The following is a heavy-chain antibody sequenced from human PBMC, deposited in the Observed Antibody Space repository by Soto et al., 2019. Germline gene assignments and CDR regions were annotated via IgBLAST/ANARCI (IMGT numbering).Heavy chain of an antibody. V-gene: IGHV4-30-4*01. CDR2: IYYSGNT. Sequence: SETLSITCTVSGDSISSGDYYWSWIRQPPGKGLEWIGCIYYSGNTYYNPSLKRRFSISVDTSKNQFSLQLSSVTAADTAVYYCARDGVVGAAHFDYWGQGTLVTVSS. D-gene: IGHD1-26*01. CDR3: ARDGVVGAAHFDY. J-gene: IGHJ4*02. CDR1: GDSISSGDYY.